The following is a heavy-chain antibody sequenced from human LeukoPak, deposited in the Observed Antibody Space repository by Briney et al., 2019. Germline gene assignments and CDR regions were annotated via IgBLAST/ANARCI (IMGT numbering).Heavy chain of an antibody. CDR2: ISGGGGTT. Sequence: PGGSLRLSCAASGFTFSSYGMSWVRQAPGKRLEWVSAISGGGGTTYCADSVKGRFTISRDNSKNTLYLQMNSLRAEDTAVYYCARDLAYFDYWGQGTLVTVSS. D-gene: IGHD3-16*01. V-gene: IGHV3-23*01. J-gene: IGHJ4*02. CDR1: GFTFSSYG. CDR3: ARDLAYFDY.